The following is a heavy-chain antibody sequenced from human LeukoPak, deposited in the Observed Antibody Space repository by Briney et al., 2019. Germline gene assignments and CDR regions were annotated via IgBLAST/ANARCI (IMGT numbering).Heavy chain of an antibody. J-gene: IGHJ3*02. Sequence: GGSLRLSCAASGFTLSSYWMSWVRQAPGKGLEWVANIKQDGSEKYYVDSVKGRFTISRDNAKNSLYLKMNSLRAEDTAVYYCARDAAWFGELLDAFDIWGQGTMVTVSS. CDR3: ARDAAWFGELLDAFDI. CDR1: GFTLSSYW. V-gene: IGHV3-7*03. CDR2: IKQDGSEK. D-gene: IGHD3-10*01.